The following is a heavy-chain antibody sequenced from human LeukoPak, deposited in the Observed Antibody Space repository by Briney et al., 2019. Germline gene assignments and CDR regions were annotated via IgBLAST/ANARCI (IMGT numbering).Heavy chain of an antibody. J-gene: IGHJ4*02. V-gene: IGHV3-74*01. Sequence: GGSLRLSCAPSGFILSSYWMHWVRQVPGKGLVWVSRIGTDGSSTTYADYVKGRFTISRDNAKNTLYLQMNSLKPEDTAVYSCARDLANSYLFDYWGQGTLVSVSS. D-gene: IGHD1/OR15-1a*01. CDR1: GFILSSYW. CDR3: ARDLANSYLFDY. CDR2: IGTDGSST.